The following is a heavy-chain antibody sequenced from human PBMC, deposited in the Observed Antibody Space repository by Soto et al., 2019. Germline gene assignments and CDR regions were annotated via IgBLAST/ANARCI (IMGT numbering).Heavy chain of an antibody. CDR3: SVIPYPYYYYGMDV. D-gene: IGHD3-16*01. J-gene: IGHJ6*02. CDR1: RFTFSDYY. CDR2: ITVSGSTI. Sequence: GGSLRLSCTASRFTFSDYYMNWIRQAPGKGLECVSYITVSGSTIYYADSVKGRVTISRDNAKNTLYLQMDSLRAEYTAVYYCSVIPYPYYYYGMDVLGQGTTVTVSS. V-gene: IGHV3-11*01.